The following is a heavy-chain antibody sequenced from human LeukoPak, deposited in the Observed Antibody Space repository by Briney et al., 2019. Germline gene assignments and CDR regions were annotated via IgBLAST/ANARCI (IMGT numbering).Heavy chain of an antibody. V-gene: IGHV2-5*01. CDR1: GFSLSTSGVG. D-gene: IGHD3-10*01. CDR3: AHTGGGLFRYGFNCFDP. J-gene: IGHJ5*02. CDR2: IYWNDDK. Sequence: SGPTLVNPTQTLTLTCTFSGFSLSTSGVGVGWIRQPPGKALGWLAVIYWNDDKRYSPSLKSRLTISKDTSKNQVVLTMTNVDPVDTATYHCAHTGGGLFRYGFNCFDPWGQGSLVTVSS.